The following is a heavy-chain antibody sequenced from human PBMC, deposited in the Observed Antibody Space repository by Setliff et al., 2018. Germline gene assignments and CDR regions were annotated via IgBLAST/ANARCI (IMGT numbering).Heavy chain of an antibody. J-gene: IGHJ6*03. CDR2: TYYSGST. CDR1: GGSISSGGYY. CDR3: ARVEGVPAPYYMDV. Sequence: PSETLSLTCTVSGGSISSGGYYWSWIRQHPGKGLEWIGYTYYSGSTYYNPSLKSRVTISVDTSKNQFYLKLSSVTAADTAVYYCARVEGVPAPYYMDVWGKGTTVTVSS. V-gene: IGHV4-31*03. D-gene: IGHD2-2*01.